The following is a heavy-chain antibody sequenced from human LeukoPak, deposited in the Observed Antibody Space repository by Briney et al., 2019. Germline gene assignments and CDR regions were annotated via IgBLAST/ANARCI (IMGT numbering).Heavy chain of an antibody. V-gene: IGHV3-7*01. CDR3: ARSNPNRNALDL. J-gene: IGHJ3*01. D-gene: IGHD1-14*01. CDR1: GFTLNSYL. Sequence: PGGSLRLSCAASGFTLNSYLMSWVRQAPGRGLEWVANIKKDGSEESYLDSVKGRFTVSRDNAKISLFLQMNSLRGEDTAVYYCARSNPNRNALDLWGQGTMVTISS. CDR2: IKKDGSEE.